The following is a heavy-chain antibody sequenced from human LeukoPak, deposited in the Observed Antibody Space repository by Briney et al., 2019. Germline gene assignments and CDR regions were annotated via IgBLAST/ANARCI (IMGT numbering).Heavy chain of an antibody. Sequence: GGSLRLSCAASGFTFSTYGMHWVRQAPGKGLEWVAVISSDGSNKYYADSVKGRFTISRDNSKTTLYLQMSSLRAEDTAVYYCAKDAGYGGDGYYYGMDVWGQGTTVTVSS. D-gene: IGHD4-23*01. V-gene: IGHV3-30*18. J-gene: IGHJ6*02. CDR2: ISSDGSNK. CDR3: AKDAGYGGDGYYYGMDV. CDR1: GFTFSTYG.